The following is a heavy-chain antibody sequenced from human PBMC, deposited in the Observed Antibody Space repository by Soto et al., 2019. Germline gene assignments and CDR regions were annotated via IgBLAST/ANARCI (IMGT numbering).Heavy chain of an antibody. Sequence: QLGGSLRLSCAASGFTFSSYWMSWVRQAPGKGLEWVANIKQDGSEKYYVDSVKGRFTISRDNAKNSLYLQMNSLRAEDTAVYYCATTAIVVVPAAAGAFDIWGQGTMVTVSS. CDR1: GFTFSSYW. CDR3: ATTAIVVVPAAAGAFDI. D-gene: IGHD2-2*01. V-gene: IGHV3-7*01. J-gene: IGHJ3*02. CDR2: IKQDGSEK.